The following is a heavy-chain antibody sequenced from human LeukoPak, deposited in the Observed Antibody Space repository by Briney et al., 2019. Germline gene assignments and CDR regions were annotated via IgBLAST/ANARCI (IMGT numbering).Heavy chain of an antibody. CDR3: ARGGYSNNHWFDP. J-gene: IGHJ5*02. V-gene: IGHV1-2*02. CDR2: INPNSGGT. CDR1: GYTFTGCY. Sequence: ASVKVSCKASGYTFTGCYMHWVRQAPGQGLEWMGWINPNSGGTNYAQKFQGRVTMTRDTSISTAYMELSRLRSDDTAVYYCARGGYSNNHWFDPWGQGTLVTVSS. D-gene: IGHD4-11*01.